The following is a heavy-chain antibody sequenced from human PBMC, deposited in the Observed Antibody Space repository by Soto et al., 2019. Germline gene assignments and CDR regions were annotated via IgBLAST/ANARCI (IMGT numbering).Heavy chain of an antibody. D-gene: IGHD3-22*01. CDR1: GGSVSSGSYY. Sequence: SETLSLTCTVSGGSVSSGSYYWSRIRQPPGKGLEWIGYIYYSGSTNYNPSLKSRVTISVDTSKNQFSLKLSSVTAADTAVYYCARGGGPYYYDSSGYYYWGQGTLVTVSS. J-gene: IGHJ4*02. CDR3: ARGGGPYYYDSSGYYY. V-gene: IGHV4-61*01. CDR2: IYYSGST.